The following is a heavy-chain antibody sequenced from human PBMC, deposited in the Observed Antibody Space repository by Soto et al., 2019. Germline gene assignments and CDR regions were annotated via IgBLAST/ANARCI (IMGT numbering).Heavy chain of an antibody. V-gene: IGHV3-48*02. D-gene: IGHD3-16*01. Sequence: GGSLRLSCVASGFTFSSYSMNWVRQAPGKGLEWVSYISSSSSTIYYADSVKGRFTISRDNAKNPLYLQMNSLRDEDTAVYYCARDLPMGDYYGMDVWGQGTTVTVSS. CDR3: ARDLPMGDYYGMDV. J-gene: IGHJ6*02. CDR1: GFTFSSYS. CDR2: ISSSSSTI.